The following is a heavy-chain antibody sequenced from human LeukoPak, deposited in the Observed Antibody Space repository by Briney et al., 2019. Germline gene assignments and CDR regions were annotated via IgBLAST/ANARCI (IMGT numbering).Heavy chain of an antibody. CDR2: SNAGNGNT. CDR3: ARDGRDSGWLDYYYYYMDV. J-gene: IGHJ6*03. V-gene: IGHV1-3*02. Sequence: ASVKVSCKASGYTFTSYAMHWVRQAPGQRLEWMGWSNAGNGNTKYSQEFQGRVTITRDTSASTAYMELSSLRSEDMAVYYCARDGRDSGWLDYYYYYMDVWGKGTTVTISS. D-gene: IGHD6-19*01. CDR1: GYTFTSYA.